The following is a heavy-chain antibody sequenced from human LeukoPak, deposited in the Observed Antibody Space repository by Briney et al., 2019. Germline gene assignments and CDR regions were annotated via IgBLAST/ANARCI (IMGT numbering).Heavy chain of an antibody. CDR2: IYYSGST. CDR3: ARAVTVGYDYDY. D-gene: IGHD4-23*01. Sequence: SQTLSLTCTVSGGPIRSDDYYWSWIRQPPGKGLEWIAYIYYSGSTYYSPSLKSRVTISVDTSKNQFSLKLSSVTAADTAVYYCARAVTVGYDYDYWGQGTLVTVSS. CDR1: GGPIRSDDYY. V-gene: IGHV4-30-4*01. J-gene: IGHJ4*02.